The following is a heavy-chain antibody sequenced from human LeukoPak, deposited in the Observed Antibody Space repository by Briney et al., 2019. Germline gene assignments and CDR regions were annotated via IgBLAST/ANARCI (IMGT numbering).Heavy chain of an antibody. CDR2: IYYSGST. D-gene: IGHD3-3*01. CDR1: GGSISSSSYY. CDR3: ARAPFTIFGVHPSSWFDP. Sequence: PSETLSLTCTVSGGSISSSSYYWGWIRQPPGKGLEWIGSIYYSGSTYYNPSLKSRVTISVDTSKNQFSLKLSSVTAADTAVYYCARAPFTIFGVHPSSWFDPWGQGTLVTVSS. V-gene: IGHV4-39*01. J-gene: IGHJ5*02.